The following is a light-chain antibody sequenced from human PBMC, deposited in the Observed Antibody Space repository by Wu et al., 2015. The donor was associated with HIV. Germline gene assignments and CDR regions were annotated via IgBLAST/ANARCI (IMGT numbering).Light chain of an antibody. J-gene: IGKJ1*01. CDR1: QSISSW. CDR2: KAS. V-gene: IGKV1-5*03. Sequence: DIQMTQSPSTLSASVGDRVTITCRASQSISSWLAWYQQKPGKAPKLLIYKASNLESGVPSRFSGSGSGTEFTLTISSLQPDDFATYYCQQYKSYSWTFDQGTKVEIK. CDR3: QQYKSYSWT.